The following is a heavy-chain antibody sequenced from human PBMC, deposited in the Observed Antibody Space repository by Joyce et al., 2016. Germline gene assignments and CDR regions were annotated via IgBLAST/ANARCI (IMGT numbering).Heavy chain of an antibody. Sequence: QVQLVQSGAEVRKPGASVKVSCKASGYIFTDYDINWVRQASGQGPEWMGWMNPNSGHTGYVQKFQGRVTFTRNTSISTAYMDVSSLRSEDTAVYYCARGGEQLVGAYHYHHMDVWGKGTTVTVSS. J-gene: IGHJ6*03. CDR3: ARGGEQLVGAYHYHHMDV. V-gene: IGHV1-8*03. D-gene: IGHD6-6*01. CDR1: GYIFTDYD. CDR2: MNPNSGHT.